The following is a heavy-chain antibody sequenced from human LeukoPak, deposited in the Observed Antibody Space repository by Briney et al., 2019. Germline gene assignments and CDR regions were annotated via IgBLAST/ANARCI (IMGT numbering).Heavy chain of an antibody. J-gene: IGHJ3*02. D-gene: IGHD3-10*01. CDR2: INHSGST. Sequence: SGTLSLTCAVYGGSFSGYYWSWIRQPPGKGLEWIGEINHSGSTNYNPSLKSRVTISVDTSKNQFSLKLSSVTAADTAVYYCARGVVRDAFDIWGQGTMVTVSS. CDR1: GGSFSGYY. V-gene: IGHV4-34*01. CDR3: ARGVVRDAFDI.